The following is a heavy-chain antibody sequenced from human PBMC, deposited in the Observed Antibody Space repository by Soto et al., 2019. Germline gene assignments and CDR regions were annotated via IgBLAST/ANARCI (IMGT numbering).Heavy chain of an antibody. CDR3: ARVHRGASSGWSYFDS. CDR1: GFTVNSNY. D-gene: IGHD6-19*01. Sequence: GGSLRLSCAASGFTVNSNYMSWVRQAPGKGLEWVSVIYSDGSTYYADSVKGRFIISRDNSKNTLFLQMSSLRAEDTAVYYCARVHRGASSGWSYFDSWGQGTSVTVSS. J-gene: IGHJ4*02. V-gene: IGHV3-66*01. CDR2: IYSDGST.